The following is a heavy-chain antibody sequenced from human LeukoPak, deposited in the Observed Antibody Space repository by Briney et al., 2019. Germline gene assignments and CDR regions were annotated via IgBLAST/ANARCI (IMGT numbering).Heavy chain of an antibody. CDR2: IRSKANSYAT. Sequence: GGSLRLSCAASGFTFSGSAMHWVRQASGKGLEWVGRIRSKANSYATAYAASVKGRFTISRDDSKNTAYLQMNSLKTEDTAVYYCTRQGNTIFGARPLDYWGQGTLVTVSS. CDR1: GFTFSGSA. CDR3: TRQGNTIFGARPLDY. D-gene: IGHD3-3*01. J-gene: IGHJ4*02. V-gene: IGHV3-73*01.